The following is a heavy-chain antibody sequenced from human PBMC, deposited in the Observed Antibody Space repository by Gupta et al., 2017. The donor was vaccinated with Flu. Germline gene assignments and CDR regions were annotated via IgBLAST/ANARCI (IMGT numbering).Heavy chain of an antibody. CDR1: GLSLRDSH. D-gene: IGHD2-21*01. J-gene: IGHJ4*02. Sequence: EVHLVESGGGLVQPGGSLRLTCVISGLSLRDSHMNWIRQVPGKGPEWISYIGSGGNTDYADSVRGRFTISRDNARDSVFLQMNSLRDEDTALYYCARDLDWAFIFWGQGVLVTVSS. CDR2: IGSGGNT. V-gene: IGHV3-48*02. CDR3: ARDLDWAFIF.